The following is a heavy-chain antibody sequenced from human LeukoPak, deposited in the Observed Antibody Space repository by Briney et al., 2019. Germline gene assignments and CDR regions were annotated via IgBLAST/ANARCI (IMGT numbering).Heavy chain of an antibody. J-gene: IGHJ6*02. V-gene: IGHV3-9*01. CDR3: AKAVYDILTGHRYGMDV. CDR2: ISWNSGSI. CDR1: GFTFGDYA. Sequence: GGSLRLSCAASGFTFGDYAMHWVRQAPGKGLEWVSGISWNSGSIGYADSVKGRFTVSRDNAKNSLYLQMNSLRAEDTALYYCAKAVYDILTGHRYGMDVWGQGTTVTVSS. D-gene: IGHD3-9*01.